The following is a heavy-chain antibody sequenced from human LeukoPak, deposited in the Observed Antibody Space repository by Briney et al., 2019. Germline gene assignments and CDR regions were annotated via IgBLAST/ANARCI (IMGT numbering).Heavy chain of an antibody. J-gene: IGHJ4*02. CDR1: GFTFTRYA. CDR3: ANAPTGTYRFDY. D-gene: IGHD4-17*01. Sequence: GGSLRLSCAASGFTFTRYAMTWVRQAPGKGLEWVSTISDTGGFTFYADSVKGRFTISRDNSKNTLYPQMNSLRADDTAVYYCANAPTGTYRFDYWGQGTLVTVSS. V-gene: IGHV3-23*01. CDR2: ISDTGGFT.